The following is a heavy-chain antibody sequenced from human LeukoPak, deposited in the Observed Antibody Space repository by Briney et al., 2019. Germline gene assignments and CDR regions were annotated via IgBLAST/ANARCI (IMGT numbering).Heavy chain of an antibody. Sequence: SETLSLTCAVYGGSFSGYSWSWIRQPPGKGLEWIGYIYYSGSTYYNPSLKSRVTISVDTSKNQFSLKLSSVTAADTAVYYCARGSVSYEGDNYFDYWGQGTLVTVSS. CDR2: IYYSGST. D-gene: IGHD3-16*01. V-gene: IGHV4-30-4*07. J-gene: IGHJ4*02. CDR1: GGSFSGYS. CDR3: ARGSVSYEGDNYFDY.